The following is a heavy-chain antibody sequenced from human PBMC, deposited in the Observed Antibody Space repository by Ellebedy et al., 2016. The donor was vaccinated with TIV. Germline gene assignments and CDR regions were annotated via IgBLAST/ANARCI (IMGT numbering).Heavy chain of an antibody. CDR1: GGTFSSYA. CDR2: IIPIFGTA. CDR3: ARRTGTWFDY. V-gene: IGHV1-69*13. Sequence: AASVKVSCKASGGTFSSYAISWARQAPGQGLEWMGGIIPIFGTANYAQKFQGRVTITADESTSTAYMELRSLRSDDTAVYYCARRTGTWFDYWGQGTLVTVSS. D-gene: IGHD3/OR15-3a*01. J-gene: IGHJ4*02.